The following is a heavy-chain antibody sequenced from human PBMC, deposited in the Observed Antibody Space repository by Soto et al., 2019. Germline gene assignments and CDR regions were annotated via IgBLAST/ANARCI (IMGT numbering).Heavy chain of an antibody. D-gene: IGHD6-6*01. V-gene: IGHV3-23*01. J-gene: IGHJ4*02. CDR3: ATVHSTSRSFDY. Sequence: AGSLRLSCAASGFPFSMSAMTWVLQAPGKGLEWVSTTGLNGRATYYADSVKGRFTVSRDNTKNTLDLQMASLRAEDTAVYYCATVHSTSRSFDYWGQGTLVTVCS. CDR1: GFPFSMSA. CDR2: TGLNGRAT.